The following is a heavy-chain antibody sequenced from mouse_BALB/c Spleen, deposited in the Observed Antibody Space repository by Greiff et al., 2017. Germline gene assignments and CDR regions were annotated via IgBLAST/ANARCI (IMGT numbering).Heavy chain of an antibody. CDR1: GFTFSSFG. J-gene: IGHJ2*01. CDR2: ISSGSSTI. CDR3: ARGYYAPDY. Sequence: EVKVEESGGGLVQPGGSRKLSCAASGFTFSSFGMHWVRQAPEKGLEWVAYISSGSSTIYYADTVKGRFTISRDNPKNTLFLQMTSLRSEDTAMYYCARGYYAPDYWGQGTTLTVSS. D-gene: IGHD2-3*01. V-gene: IGHV5-17*02.